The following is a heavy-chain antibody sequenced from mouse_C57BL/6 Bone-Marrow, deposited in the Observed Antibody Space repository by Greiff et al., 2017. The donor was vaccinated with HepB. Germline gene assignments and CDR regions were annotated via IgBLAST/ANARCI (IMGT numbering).Heavy chain of an antibody. V-gene: IGHV1-69*01. CDR1: GYTFTSYW. CDR3: ARGLVYFGSSYVGYYFDD. J-gene: IGHJ1*03. CDR2: IDPSDSYT. Sequence: VQLQQPGAELVMPGASVKLSCKASGYTFTSYWMHWVKQRPGQGLEWIGEIDPSDSYTNYNQKFKGKSTLTVDKSSSTAYMQLSSLTSEDSAVYYCARGLVYFGSSYVGYYFDDWGTGTTVTVSS. D-gene: IGHD1-1*01.